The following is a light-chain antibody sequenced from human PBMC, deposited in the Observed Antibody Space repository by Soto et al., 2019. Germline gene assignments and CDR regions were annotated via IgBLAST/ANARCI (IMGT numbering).Light chain of an antibody. Sequence: EIVLTQSPATLSLSPGEKATLSCRASETVRTGSLAWYQQKPGQAPRLLIFGASVRATDIADRFSGSGSGTDFTLTITRLAPEDFAVYHCQQYASSPWTFGQGTKLEIK. CDR1: ETVRTGS. CDR2: GAS. V-gene: IGKV3-20*01. CDR3: QQYASSPWT. J-gene: IGKJ1*01.